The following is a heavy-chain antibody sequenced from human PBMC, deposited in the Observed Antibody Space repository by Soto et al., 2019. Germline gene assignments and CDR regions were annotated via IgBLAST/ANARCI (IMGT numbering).Heavy chain of an antibody. CDR1: GGSISRYY. D-gene: IGHD6-13*01. Sequence: PSETLSLTCTVSGGSISRYYWSWIRQPPGKGLEWIGYIYYSGSTNYNPSLKSRVTISVDTSKNQFSLKLSSVTAADTAVYYCARGYSSSWSGGWFDPWGQGTLVTVSS. J-gene: IGHJ5*02. V-gene: IGHV4-59*01. CDR2: IYYSGST. CDR3: ARGYSSSWSGGWFDP.